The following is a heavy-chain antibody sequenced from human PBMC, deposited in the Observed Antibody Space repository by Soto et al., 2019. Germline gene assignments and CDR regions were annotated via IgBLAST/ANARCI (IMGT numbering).Heavy chain of an antibody. CDR3: ARGLIYDSSGYYFSPYYFDY. CDR2: INPSGGST. D-gene: IGHD3-22*01. CDR1: GYTFASYY. J-gene: IGHJ4*02. Sequence: ASVKVSCKASGYTFASYYRHWVRQAPGQGLEWMGIINPSGGSTRYAQKFQGRVTMTRDTSTSTVYMELSSLRSEDTAVYYCARGLIYDSSGYYFSPYYFDYWGQGTLLTVSS. V-gene: IGHV1-46*01.